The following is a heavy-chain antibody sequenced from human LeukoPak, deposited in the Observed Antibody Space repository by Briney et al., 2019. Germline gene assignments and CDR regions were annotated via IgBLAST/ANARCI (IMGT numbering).Heavy chain of an antibody. CDR1: GGSFSGYY. CDR3: ARYVVPAAIPVSYYGMDV. CDR2: INHSGST. V-gene: IGHV4-34*01. D-gene: IGHD2-2*01. J-gene: IGHJ6*04. Sequence: PSETLSLTCAVYGGSFSGYYWSWIRQPPGKGLEWIGEINHSGSTNYNPSLKSRVTISVDTSKNQFSLKLSSMTAADTAVYYCARYVVPAAIPVSYYGMDVWGKGTTVTVSS.